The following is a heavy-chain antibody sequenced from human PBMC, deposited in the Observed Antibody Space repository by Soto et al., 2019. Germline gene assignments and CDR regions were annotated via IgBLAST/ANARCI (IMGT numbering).Heavy chain of an antibody. V-gene: IGHV3-11*01. Sequence: QVQLVASGGGLVKPGGSLTLSCAASGFSFSDYYMNWIRQAPGKGLEWVSYISGGGSTIYYADSMKGRFTISRDNAKNSLDLQMNSLRAEDTAVYYCARGRGYYDSSGYDYWGQGTEVTVSS. CDR3: ARGRGYYDSSGYDY. J-gene: IGHJ4*02. D-gene: IGHD3-22*01. CDR1: GFSFSDYY. CDR2: ISGGGSTI.